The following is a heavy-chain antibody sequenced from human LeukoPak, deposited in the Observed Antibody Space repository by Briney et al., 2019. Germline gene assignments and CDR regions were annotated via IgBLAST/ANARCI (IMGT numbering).Heavy chain of an antibody. CDR2: ISGSGGST. J-gene: IGHJ4*02. Sequence: PGGSLRLSCAASGFTFSSYAMSWVRQAPGKGLEWVSAISGSGGSTYCADSVKGRFTISRDNSKNTLYLQMNSLRAEDTAVYYCAKDSLYSSGLPYFDYWGQGTLVTVSS. V-gene: IGHV3-23*01. D-gene: IGHD6-19*01. CDR3: AKDSLYSSGLPYFDY. CDR1: GFTFSSYA.